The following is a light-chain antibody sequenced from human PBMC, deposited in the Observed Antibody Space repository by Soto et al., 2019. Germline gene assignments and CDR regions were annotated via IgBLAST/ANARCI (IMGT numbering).Light chain of an antibody. V-gene: IGLV2-23*01. CDR2: EGS. CDR1: SGDVGSYNL. J-gene: IGLJ2*01. Sequence: QSALTQPASMSGSPGQSIAISCTGTSGDVGSYNLVSWYQQHPGKAPKLMIYEGSKRPSGVSNRFSGSKSGNTASLTISGLQAQNEADYYCCSYAGSSTSHVVFGGGTKLTVL. CDR3: CSYAGSSTSHVV.